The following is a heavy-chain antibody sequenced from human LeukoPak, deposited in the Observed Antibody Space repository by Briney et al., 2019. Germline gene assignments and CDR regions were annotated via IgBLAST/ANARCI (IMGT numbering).Heavy chain of an antibody. J-gene: IGHJ3*02. CDR3: ARGQLGYFDWLLFAFDI. Sequence: SETLSLTCTVSGYSISSGYYWGWIRQPPGKGLEWIGSIYYSGSTYYNPSLKSRVTISVDTSKNQFSLKLSSVTAADTAVYYCARGQLGYFDWLLFAFDIWGQGTMVTVSS. D-gene: IGHD3-9*01. CDR2: IYYSGST. V-gene: IGHV4-38-2*02. CDR1: GYSISSGYY.